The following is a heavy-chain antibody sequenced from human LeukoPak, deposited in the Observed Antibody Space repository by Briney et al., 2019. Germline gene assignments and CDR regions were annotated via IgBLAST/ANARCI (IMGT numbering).Heavy chain of an antibody. V-gene: IGHV3-33*08. J-gene: IGHJ4*02. Sequence: GGSLRLSCEASGFTFSSNHMGWFRQAPGKGLEWVAVIWYDGSNKYYADSVKGRFTISRDNSKNTLYLQMNSLRAEDTAVYYCARDRDYYGTFYYFDYWGQGTLVTVSS. D-gene: IGHD3-10*01. CDR2: IWYDGSNK. CDR3: ARDRDYYGTFYYFDY. CDR1: GFTFSSNH.